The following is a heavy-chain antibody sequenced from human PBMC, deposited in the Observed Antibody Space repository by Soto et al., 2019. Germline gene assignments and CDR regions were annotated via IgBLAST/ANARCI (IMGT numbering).Heavy chain of an antibody. J-gene: IGHJ4*02. Sequence: QVQLVQSGAEVKKPGASVKVSCKASGYTFTSYAISWVRQAPGQGLEWMGWISAYNGNTNYAQKLQGRVTMTTCTSTSTAYVELRSLRADVTAVYYCASASPPVDYWGQGTLVTVSS. V-gene: IGHV1-18*01. CDR2: ISAYNGNT. D-gene: IGHD2-2*01. CDR1: GYTFTSYA. CDR3: ASASPPVDY.